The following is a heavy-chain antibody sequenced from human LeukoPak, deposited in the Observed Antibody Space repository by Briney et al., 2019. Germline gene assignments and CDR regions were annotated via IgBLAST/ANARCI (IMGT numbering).Heavy chain of an antibody. D-gene: IGHD6-25*01. Sequence: SETLSLTCTVSGASINNYYWNWIRQPPGKGLEWIGYIYFTGSTHYNPSLKSRVTISSDRSKTQFSLNLSSLSAADTAMYYCARTRGFKADHKSFDYWGQGTLVTVSS. J-gene: IGHJ4*02. CDR3: ARTRGFKADHKSFDY. CDR1: GASINNYY. CDR2: IYFTGST. V-gene: IGHV4-59*01.